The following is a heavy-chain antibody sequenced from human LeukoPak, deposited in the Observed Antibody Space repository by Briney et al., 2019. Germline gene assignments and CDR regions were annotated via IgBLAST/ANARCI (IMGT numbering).Heavy chain of an antibody. CDR1: GYTFTGYY. CDR2: INPNSGGT. J-gene: IGHJ4*02. CDR3: ARVGYSYGYDFDY. V-gene: IGHV1-2*06. Sequence: ASVKVSCKASGYTFTGYYMHWVRQAPGQGLEWMGRINPNSGGTNYAQKFQGRATMTRDTSISTAYMELSRLRSDDTAVYYCARVGYSYGYDFDYWGQGTLVTVSS. D-gene: IGHD5-18*01.